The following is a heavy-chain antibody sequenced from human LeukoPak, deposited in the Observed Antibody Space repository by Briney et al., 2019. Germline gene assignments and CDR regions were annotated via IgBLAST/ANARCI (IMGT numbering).Heavy chain of an antibody. V-gene: IGHV3-33*08. Sequence: GGSLRLSCAASEFTFNSYWMSWVRQAPGKGLEWVAVIWYDGSNKYYADSVKGRFTISRDNSKNTLYLQMNSLRAEDTAVYYCARDTGSYHNVEAFDIWGQGTMVTVSS. CDR3: ARDTGSYHNVEAFDI. CDR1: EFTFNSYW. CDR2: IWYDGSNK. D-gene: IGHD3-10*01. J-gene: IGHJ3*02.